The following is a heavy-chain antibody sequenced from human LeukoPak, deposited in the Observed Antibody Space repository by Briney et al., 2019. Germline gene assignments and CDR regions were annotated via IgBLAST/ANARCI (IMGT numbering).Heavy chain of an antibody. CDR2: INHSGST. Sequence: SETLSLTCAVYGGSFSGHYWSWIRQPPGKGLEWIGEINHSGSTNYNPSLKSRVTISVDTSKNQFSLKLSSVTAADTAVYYCASLAAAGDHWGQGTLVTVSS. J-gene: IGHJ4*02. D-gene: IGHD6-13*01. CDR1: GGSFSGHY. CDR3: ASLAAAGDH. V-gene: IGHV4-34*01.